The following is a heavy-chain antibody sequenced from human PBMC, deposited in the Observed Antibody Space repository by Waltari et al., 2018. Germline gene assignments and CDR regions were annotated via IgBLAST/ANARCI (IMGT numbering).Heavy chain of an antibody. D-gene: IGHD6-6*01. CDR2: SSWKSGST. V-gene: IGHV3-9*01. Sequence: EVQLVESGGGLVQPGRSLRLSCAASGFSFDDYAMHWVRQAPGKGLEWVSGSSWKSGSTADADSVEGRFNISRDNAKNSLYLQMHSLRPEDTALYYCVKDRGLYSSSSGLDYWGQGTLVTVSS. CDR1: GFSFDDYA. CDR3: VKDRGLYSSSSGLDY. J-gene: IGHJ4*02.